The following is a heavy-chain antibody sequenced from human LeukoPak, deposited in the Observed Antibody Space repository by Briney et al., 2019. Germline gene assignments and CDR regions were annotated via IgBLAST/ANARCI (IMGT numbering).Heavy chain of an antibody. J-gene: IGHJ4*02. Sequence: PSETLSLTCTVSGGSISSYYWSWIRQPPGKGLEWIGYIYYSGSTNYNPSLKSRVTISVDTSKNQFSLKLSSVTAADTAVYYCARLPPLPSGSLDYWGQGTLVTVSS. D-gene: IGHD1-26*01. CDR1: GGSISSYY. CDR2: IYYSGST. CDR3: ARLPPLPSGSLDY. V-gene: IGHV4-59*08.